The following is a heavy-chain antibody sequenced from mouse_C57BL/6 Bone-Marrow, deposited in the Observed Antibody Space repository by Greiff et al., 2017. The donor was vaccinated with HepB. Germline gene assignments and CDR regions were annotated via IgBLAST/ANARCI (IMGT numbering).Heavy chain of an antibody. CDR1: GYTFTSYW. CDR3: ARYYYGSSPAWFAY. V-gene: IGHV1-7*01. CDR2: INPSSGYT. Sequence: QVHVKQSGAELAKPGASVKLSCKASGYTFTSYWMHWVKQRPGQGLEWIGYINPSSGYTKYNQKFKDKATLTADKSSSTAYMQLSSLTYEDSAVYYCARYYYGSSPAWFAYWGQGTLVTVSA. D-gene: IGHD1-1*01. J-gene: IGHJ3*01.